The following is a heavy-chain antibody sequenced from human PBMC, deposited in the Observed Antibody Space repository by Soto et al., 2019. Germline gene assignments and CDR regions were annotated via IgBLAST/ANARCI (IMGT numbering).Heavy chain of an antibody. D-gene: IGHD3-10*01. CDR1: GGSFSGYY. J-gene: IGHJ5*02. Sequence: SETLSLTCAGYGGSFSGYYWSWIRQPPGKGLEWTGEINHSGSTNYNPSLKRRVTITVDTTKNKFFLKLSSVTAADTAVYYCARSQAGMQVWFATWGQRTLWTVSS. CDR2: INHSGST. V-gene: IGHV4-34*01. CDR3: ARSQAGMQVWFAT.